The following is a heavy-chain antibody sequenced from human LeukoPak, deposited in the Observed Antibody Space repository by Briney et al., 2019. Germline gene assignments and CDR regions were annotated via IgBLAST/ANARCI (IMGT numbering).Heavy chain of an antibody. D-gene: IGHD5-24*01. V-gene: IGHV3-30-3*01. CDR3: AKDSSDGYFVRANWFDP. CDR1: GFTFSSYA. J-gene: IGHJ5*02. Sequence: GRSLRLSCAASGFTFSSYAMHWVRQGPGKGLEWVAVISYDGSNKYYADSVKGRFTISRDNSKNTLYLQMNSLRAEDTAVYYCAKDSSDGYFVRANWFDPWGQGTLVTVSS. CDR2: ISYDGSNK.